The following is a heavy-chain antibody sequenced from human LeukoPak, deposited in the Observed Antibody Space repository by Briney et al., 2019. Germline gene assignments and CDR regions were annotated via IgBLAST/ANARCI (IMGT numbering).Heavy chain of an antibody. CDR3: AKASYPHSGAWYNLLS. CDR1: GFTFTIYG. Sequence: GGSLRLSCVASGFTFTIYGMSWVRQAPGKGLEWVSAISGSGDSTYHADSVKGRFTISRDSAKNSLYLQMNSLRAEDSAVYYCAKASYPHSGAWYNLLSWGRGTLVTVSS. V-gene: IGHV3-23*01. D-gene: IGHD6-13*01. CDR2: ISGSGDST. J-gene: IGHJ5*02.